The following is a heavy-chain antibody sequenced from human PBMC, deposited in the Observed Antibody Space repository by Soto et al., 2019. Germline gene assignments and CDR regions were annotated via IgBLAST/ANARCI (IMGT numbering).Heavy chain of an antibody. CDR3: ARGRYGDY. CDR1: GYIFTTYG. CDR2: ISAHNGNT. Sequence: QVHLVQSGAEVKKPGASVKVSCKGSGYIFTTYGITWVRQAPGQGLEWMGWISAHNGNTTHAHKLQARVTVTRDTSTSTAYMELRNLRSDVTAVYYCARGRYGDYWGQGALVTVSS. J-gene: IGHJ4*02. V-gene: IGHV1-18*01. D-gene: IGHD1-1*01.